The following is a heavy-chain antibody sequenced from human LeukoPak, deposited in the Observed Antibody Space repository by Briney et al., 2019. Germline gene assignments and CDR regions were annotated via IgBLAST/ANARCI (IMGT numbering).Heavy chain of an antibody. J-gene: IGHJ5*02. D-gene: IGHD5-24*01. CDR2: FEYGGST. CDR1: GVSISSSSYY. CDR3: ARESLTWLQSRTSWFDP. Sequence: SETLSLTCTVSGVSISSSSYYWGWIRQAPGKGLGWIGSFEYGGSTYYNPSLKSRVTISVDTSKNQFSLKLSSVTAADTAVYYCARESLTWLQSRTSWFDPWGQGTLVTVSS. V-gene: IGHV4-39*07.